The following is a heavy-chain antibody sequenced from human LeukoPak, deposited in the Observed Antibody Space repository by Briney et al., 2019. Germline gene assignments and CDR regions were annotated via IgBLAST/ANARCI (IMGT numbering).Heavy chain of an antibody. CDR2: ISAYNGNT. D-gene: IGHD3-3*01. Sequence: ASVKVSCMASGYTFTSYDISWVRQAPGQGLEWMGWISAYNGNTNYAQKLQGRVTMTTDTSTSTAYMELRSLRSDDTAVYYCARDSPHDFWSGYPDLWGQGTLVTVSS. V-gene: IGHV1-18*01. CDR1: GYTFTSYD. CDR3: ARDSPHDFWSGYPDL. J-gene: IGHJ4*02.